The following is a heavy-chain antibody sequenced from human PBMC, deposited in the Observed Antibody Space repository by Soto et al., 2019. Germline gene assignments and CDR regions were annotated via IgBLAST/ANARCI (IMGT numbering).Heavy chain of an antibody. D-gene: IGHD3-9*01. V-gene: IGHV4-59*08. J-gene: IGHJ6*02. Sequence: QVQLQASGPGLVKSSETLSLTCTVSGGSISDFYWNWIRQPPGKGLEWIGYIYDSGSTNYNPSLKSRVTISVDTSKNQFSLRLSSVTAADTAVYYCARHPLGRYVYSDYYYGMDVWGQGTTVTVSS. CDR1: GGSISDFY. CDR2: IYDSGST. CDR3: ARHPLGRYVYSDYYYGMDV.